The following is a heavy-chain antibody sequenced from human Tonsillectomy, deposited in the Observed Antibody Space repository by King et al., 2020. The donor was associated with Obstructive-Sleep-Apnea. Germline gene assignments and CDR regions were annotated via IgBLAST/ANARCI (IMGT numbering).Heavy chain of an antibody. J-gene: IGHJ3*02. Sequence: VQLVESGGGLVQPGGSLRLSCAASGFTFSDHYMDWVRQAPGKGLEWVGRTGNKPNSFTRDYAASVKDRFTISRDDSKNLLYLQMSSLKTEDAAVYYCVRVRYCNGGSCYFDAFDIWGQGTMVIVSS. V-gene: IGHV3-72*01. CDR1: GFTFSDHY. D-gene: IGHD2-15*01. CDR2: TGNKPNSFTR. CDR3: VRVRYCNGGSCYFDAFDI.